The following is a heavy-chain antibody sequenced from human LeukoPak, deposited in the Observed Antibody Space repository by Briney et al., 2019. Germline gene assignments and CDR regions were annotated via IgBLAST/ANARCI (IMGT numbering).Heavy chain of an antibody. CDR3: ARAPSEIGGYYPEYFRH. J-gene: IGHJ1*01. D-gene: IGHD3-22*01. Sequence: GSLRLSFAAPGFNLSTFCVHWVRPAPGKGLVLGSPIKSDGGTNYADSVKGRFTISRDNAKKTVSLQMNSLRPEDTGVYYCARAPSEIGGYYPEYFRHWGQGTLVTVSS. CDR1: GFNLSTFC. CDR2: IKSDGGT. V-gene: IGHV3-74*01.